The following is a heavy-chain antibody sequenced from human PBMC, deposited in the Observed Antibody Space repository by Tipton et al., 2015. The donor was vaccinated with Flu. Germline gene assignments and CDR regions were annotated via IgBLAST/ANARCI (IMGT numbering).Heavy chain of an antibody. V-gene: IGHV4-34*01. CDR2: INHSGST. CDR3: ARGVGAVAVTRGYFDS. CDR1: GGSFSGYY. D-gene: IGHD6-19*01. Sequence: TLSLTCAVYGGSFSGYYWSWIRQPPGKGLEWIGEINHSGSTNYNPSLKSRVTISVDTSKNQFSLKLSSVTAADTAVYYCARGVGAVAVTRGYFDSWCQGTLVPVSS. J-gene: IGHJ4*02.